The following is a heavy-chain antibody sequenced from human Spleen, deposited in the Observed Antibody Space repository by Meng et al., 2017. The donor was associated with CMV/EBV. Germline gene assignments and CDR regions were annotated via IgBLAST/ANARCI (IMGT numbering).Heavy chain of an antibody. V-gene: IGHV1-18*01. D-gene: IGHD3-3*01. CDR3: ARDRPITIFGMPYYGMDV. J-gene: IGHJ6*02. CDR2: ISAYNDYT. CDR1: GYSFAIYG. Sequence: ASVKVSCKASGYSFAIYGISWVRQAPGQGLEWMGWISAYNDYTNYAPNLQDRVTMTTDSSTSTAYMELKSLRSDDTAVYYCARDRPITIFGMPYYGMDVWGQGTTVTVSS.